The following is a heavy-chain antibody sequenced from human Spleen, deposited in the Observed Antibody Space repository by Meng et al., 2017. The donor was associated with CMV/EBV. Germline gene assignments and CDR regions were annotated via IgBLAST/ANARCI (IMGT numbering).Heavy chain of an antibody. D-gene: IGHD3-10*01. J-gene: IGHJ6*02. Sequence: GGSLRLSCAASGFTFSDYYMSWIRQAPGKGLEWVSYISSSGSTIYYSDSGKGRFTISRDTSRDALYLQTLYLHMSSLRSEDTAVYFCARSFGSGSYSYYYYGMDVWGQGTTVTVSS. CDR2: ISSSGSTI. V-gene: IGHV3-11*04. CDR1: GFTFSDYY. CDR3: ARSFGSGSYSYYYYGMDV.